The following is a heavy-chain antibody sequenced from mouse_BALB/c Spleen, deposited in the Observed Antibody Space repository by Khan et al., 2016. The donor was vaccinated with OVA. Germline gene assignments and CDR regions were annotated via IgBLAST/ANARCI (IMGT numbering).Heavy chain of an antibody. V-gene: IGHV3-2*02. CDR2: ISYSGGT. J-gene: IGHJ2*01. CDR1: GYSITSGYA. CDR3: ARGNYYGYYFDY. D-gene: IGHD1-1*01. Sequence: EVQLQESGPGLVKPSQSLSLTCTVTGYSITSGYAWNWIRQFPGNKLEWMGYISYSGGTSYNPSLKSRISITRATSKNQFFLQLNSVTTEDTATYYCARGNYYGYYFDYGGQGTTLTVSS.